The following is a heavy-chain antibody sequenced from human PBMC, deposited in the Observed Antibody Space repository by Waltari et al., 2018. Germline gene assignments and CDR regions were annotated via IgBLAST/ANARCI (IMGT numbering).Heavy chain of an antibody. D-gene: IGHD3-10*01. CDR1: GFTFSNYG. CDR2: IDHDGTNT. V-gene: IGHV3-74*01. J-gene: IGHJ4*02. CDR3: TRDHGGQPYDY. Sequence: EVQLVESGGGLVQPGGSLRLSCAASGFTFSNYGMPWVRQTPGKGLVWVSRIDHDGTNTDYADSVKGRFTISRDNAKNTLYLQMNSLRAEDTAIYYCTRDHGGQPYDYWGQGTLVTVSS.